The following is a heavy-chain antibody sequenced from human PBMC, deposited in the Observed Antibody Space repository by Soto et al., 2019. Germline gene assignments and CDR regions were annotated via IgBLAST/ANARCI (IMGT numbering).Heavy chain of an antibody. CDR1: GYTFTSYG. CDR3: ARVYDSSGYSYGPPDY. CDR2: ISAYNGNT. D-gene: IGHD3-22*01. J-gene: IGHJ4*02. V-gene: IGHV1-18*04. Sequence: ASVKVSCKASGYTFTSYGISWVRQAPGQGLEWMGWISAYNGNTNYAQKLQDRVTMTTDTSTSTAYMELRSLRSDDTAVYYCARVYDSSGYSYGPPDYWGQGTLVTVSS.